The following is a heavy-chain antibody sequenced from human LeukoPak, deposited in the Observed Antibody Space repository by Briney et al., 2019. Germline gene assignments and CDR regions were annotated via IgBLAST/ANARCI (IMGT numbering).Heavy chain of an antibody. V-gene: IGHV3-53*01. CDR2: IYSGGTI. Sequence: PGGSLRLSCAASGFTVINETMSWVRQVPGKGLEWVSLIYSGGTIYYADSVKGRFTIHRDSSKNTLYLQMNTLRADDTAVYYCTKADDGFAYWGQGTLVTVSS. J-gene: IGHJ4*02. CDR3: TKADDGFAY. CDR1: GFTVINET. D-gene: IGHD4-17*01.